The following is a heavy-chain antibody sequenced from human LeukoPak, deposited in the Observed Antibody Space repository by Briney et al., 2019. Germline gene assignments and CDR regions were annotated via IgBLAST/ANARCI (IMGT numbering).Heavy chain of an antibody. CDR3: ARGGPAAMGMSNFDY. V-gene: IGHV3-21*01. Sequence: PWGSLRLSCAASGFTFSSYSMNWVRQAPGKGLEWVSSISSSSSYIYYADSIKGLFTIPRNNAKNSLYLQMNSLRAEDTAVYYCARGGPAAMGMSNFDYWGQGTLVTASS. J-gene: IGHJ4*02. CDR1: GFTFSSYS. CDR2: ISSSSSYI. D-gene: IGHD2-2*01.